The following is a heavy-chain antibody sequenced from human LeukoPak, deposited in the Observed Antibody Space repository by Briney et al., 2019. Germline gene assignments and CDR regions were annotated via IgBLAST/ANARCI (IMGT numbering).Heavy chain of an antibody. Sequence: GGSLRLSCAASGFTFSNAWMSWVRQAPGKGLEWVGRIKSKTDGGTTDYAAPVKGRFTISRDDSKNTLYLQMNSLKTEDTAVYYCTTGIVVVPAATLGSDYYYYMDVWGKGTTVTVSS. D-gene: IGHD2-2*01. V-gene: IGHV3-15*01. CDR3: TTGIVVVPAATLGSDYYYYMDV. CDR1: GFTFSNAW. CDR2: IKSKTDGGTT. J-gene: IGHJ6*03.